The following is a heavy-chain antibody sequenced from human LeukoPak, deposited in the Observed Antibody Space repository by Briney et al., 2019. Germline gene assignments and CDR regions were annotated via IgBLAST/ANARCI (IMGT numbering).Heavy chain of an antibody. Sequence: PSETLSLTCTVSGGSISSYYWTWIRQPPGKGLEWIGYIYYSGSTNYNPSLKSRVTISVDTSKNQFSLKLTSVTAADTAVYYCARDPTTYDSSGYSYDYWGQGTLVTVSS. D-gene: IGHD3-22*01. CDR3: ARDPTTYDSSGYSYDY. CDR1: GGSISSYY. V-gene: IGHV4-59*01. CDR2: IYYSGST. J-gene: IGHJ4*02.